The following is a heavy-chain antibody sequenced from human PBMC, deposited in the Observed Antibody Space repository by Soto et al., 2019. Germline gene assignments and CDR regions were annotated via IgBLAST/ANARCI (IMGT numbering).Heavy chain of an antibody. CDR2: ISPKSNYR. CDR1: GFTFGDFY. J-gene: IGHJ4*02. Sequence: VGSQRLSSAASGFTFGDFYRSWLRQAPGKGLEWLSYISPKSNYREYAESVKGRHTISRDNAKNSLSLQMNSLRVEDTAVYYCVRGGGGGQFDSWGQGTLVTGSS. CDR3: VRGGGGGQFDS. V-gene: IGHV3-11*06. D-gene: IGHD2-21*01.